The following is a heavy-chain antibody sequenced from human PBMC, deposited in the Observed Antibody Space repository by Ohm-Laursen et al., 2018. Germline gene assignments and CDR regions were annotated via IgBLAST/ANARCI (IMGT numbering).Heavy chain of an antibody. CDR1: GFSFSSHN. CDR2: ISSSSRAI. J-gene: IGHJ4*02. Sequence: SLRLSCTASGFSFSSHNTNWVRQVPGKGLEWVSYISSSSRAIYYADPVKGRFTISRDNAKNSLYLQMNSLRAEDTAVYYCAKGAVDSSMEGVVIIGYYWGQGTLVTVSS. D-gene: IGHD3-3*01. CDR3: AKGAVDSSMEGVVIIGYY. V-gene: IGHV3-48*01.